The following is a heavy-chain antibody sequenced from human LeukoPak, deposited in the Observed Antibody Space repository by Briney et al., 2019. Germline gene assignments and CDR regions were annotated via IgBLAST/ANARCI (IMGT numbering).Heavy chain of an antibody. CDR1: GFTFSSYA. J-gene: IGHJ4*02. V-gene: IGHV3-23*01. CDR2: ISGSGGST. CDR3: ASPVVVVATREVDY. Sequence: GGSLRLSCAASGFTFSSYAMSWVRQAPGKGLEWVSAISGSGGSTYYADSMKGRFTISRDNSKNTLYLQMNSLRAEDTAVYYCASPVVVVATREVDYWGQGTLVTVSS. D-gene: IGHD2-15*01.